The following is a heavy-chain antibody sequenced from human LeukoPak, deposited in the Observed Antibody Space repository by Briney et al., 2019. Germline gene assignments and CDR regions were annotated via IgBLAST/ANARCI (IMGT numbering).Heavy chain of an antibody. Sequence: GSLRLSCAASGFTFSSYWMHWVRQAPGTGLVWVSRINSDGSSTSYADSVKGRFTISRDNAKNTLYLQMNSLRAEDTAVYYCARNPRYSSGWYSDYWGQGTLVTVSS. D-gene: IGHD6-19*01. CDR2: INSDGSST. CDR3: ARNPRYSSGWYSDY. J-gene: IGHJ4*02. CDR1: GFTFSSYW. V-gene: IGHV3-74*01.